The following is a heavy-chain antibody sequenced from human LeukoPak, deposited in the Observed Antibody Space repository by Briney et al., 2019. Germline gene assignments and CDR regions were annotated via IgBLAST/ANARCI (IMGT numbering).Heavy chain of an antibody. CDR1: CFSFSNYG. CDR2: IRYEGSNK. D-gene: IGHD2-15*01. CDR3: AKSKAAKHRNYYFYYMDV. Sequence: GGSLIPSGAAACFSFSNYGMHWGRPAPGKGLGGVPFIRYEGSNKYYADSVKGRFTTYRDNSKNTLYLQMNSLRAEATAVYYCAKSKAAKHRNYYFYYMDVWGKGNTVTISS. V-gene: IGHV3-30*02. J-gene: IGHJ6*03.